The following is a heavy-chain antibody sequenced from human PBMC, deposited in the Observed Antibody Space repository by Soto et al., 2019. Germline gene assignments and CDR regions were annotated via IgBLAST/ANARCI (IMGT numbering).Heavy chain of an antibody. Sequence: ASVKVSCKASGYTFTSYDINWVRQATGQGLEWMGWMNPNSGNTGYAQKFQGRVTMTRNTSISTAYMELSSLRSEDTAVYYCARGQVFVQRLYHRQYGLAVRAQGTTVTVSS. D-gene: IGHD2-8*01. CDR2: MNPNSGNT. CDR3: ARGQVFVQRLYHRQYGLAV. J-gene: IGHJ6*02. V-gene: IGHV1-8*01. CDR1: GYTFTSYD.